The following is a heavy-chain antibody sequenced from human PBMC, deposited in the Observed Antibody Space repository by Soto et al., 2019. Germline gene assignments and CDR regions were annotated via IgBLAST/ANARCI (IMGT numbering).Heavy chain of an antibody. D-gene: IGHD2-2*02. CDR2: INAGNGNT. Sequence: ASVKVSCKASGYTFTSYGIHWVRQAPGQRLEWTGWINAGNGNTKYSEKFQGRVTITADESTSTAYMELSSLRSEDTAVYYCASFGRGLYPIDYWGQGTLVTVSS. V-gene: IGHV1-3*01. J-gene: IGHJ4*02. CDR1: GYTFTSYG. CDR3: ASFGRGLYPIDY.